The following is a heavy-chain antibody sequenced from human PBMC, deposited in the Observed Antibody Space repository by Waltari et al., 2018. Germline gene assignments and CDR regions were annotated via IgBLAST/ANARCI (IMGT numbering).Heavy chain of an antibody. CDR3: ARDIEYGSSTISYAWDY. J-gene: IGHJ4*02. Sequence: EVQLVESGGGLIQPGGSLRLSCAASGFTVSSNYMSWVRQAPWKGLELVSVIYSGGSTYYADSVKGRFTISRDNSKNTLDLQMNSLRAEDTAVYYCARDIEYGSSTISYAWDYWGQGTLVTVSS. CDR2: IYSGGST. D-gene: IGHD2-2*01. CDR1: GFTVSSNY. V-gene: IGHV3-53*01.